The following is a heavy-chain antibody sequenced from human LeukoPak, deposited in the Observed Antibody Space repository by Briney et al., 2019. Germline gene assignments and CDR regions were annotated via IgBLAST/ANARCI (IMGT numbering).Heavy chain of an antibody. V-gene: IGHV1-18*04. Sequence: GASVKVSCKASGYTFTTHYMHWVRQAPGQGLEWMGWISAYNGNTNYAQKLQGRVTMTTDTSTSTAYMELRSLRSDDTAVYYCARCPLLNYYYYMDVWGKGTTVTVSS. CDR2: ISAYNGNT. CDR1: GYTFTTHY. J-gene: IGHJ6*03. CDR3: ARCPLLNYYYYMDV.